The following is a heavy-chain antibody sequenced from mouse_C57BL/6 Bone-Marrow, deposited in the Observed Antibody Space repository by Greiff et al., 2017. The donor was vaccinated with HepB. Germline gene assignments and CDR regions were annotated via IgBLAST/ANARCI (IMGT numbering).Heavy chain of an antibody. CDR2: IDPENGDT. CDR3: TTLDSSALYAMDY. J-gene: IGHJ4*01. V-gene: IGHV14-4*01. D-gene: IGHD3-2*02. Sequence: EVKLMESGAELVRPGASVKLSCTASGFNIKDDYMHWVKQRPEQGLEWIGWIDPENGDTEYASKFQGKATITADTSSNTAYLQLSSLTSEDTAVYYCTTLDSSALYAMDYWGQGTSVTVSS. CDR1: GFNIKDDY.